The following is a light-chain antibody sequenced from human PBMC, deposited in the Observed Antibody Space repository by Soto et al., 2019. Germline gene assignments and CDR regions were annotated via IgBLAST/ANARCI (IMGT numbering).Light chain of an antibody. Sequence: DIQLTQSPSSLSASVGDRVTITCRASQSLSNRLAWRQQKPGKAPKVLIYDASSLESGVPSRFSGSGSGTDFILTISSLQPDDFATYYCQYYSAVWAFGQGTKVDIK. CDR1: QSLSNR. CDR2: DAS. V-gene: IGKV1-5*01. J-gene: IGKJ1*01. CDR3: QYYSAVWA.